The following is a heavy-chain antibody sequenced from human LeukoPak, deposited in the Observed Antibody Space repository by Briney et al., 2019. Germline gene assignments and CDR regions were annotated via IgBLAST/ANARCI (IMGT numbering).Heavy chain of an antibody. Sequence: GGSLRLSCAASGFSFSSRALSWVRQAPGKGLEWVSTIGSTGESTFYADSVKGRFTISRDNSKDTLYLQLNSLRAEDTAIYYCATYVWETYRFSDCGQGTLVTVSS. V-gene: IGHV3-23*01. CDR1: GFSFSSRA. J-gene: IGHJ4*02. CDR2: IGSTGEST. D-gene: IGHD3-16*02. CDR3: ATYVWETYRFSD.